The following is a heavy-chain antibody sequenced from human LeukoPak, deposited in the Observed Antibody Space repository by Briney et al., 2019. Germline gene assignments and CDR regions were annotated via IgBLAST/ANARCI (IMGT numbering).Heavy chain of an antibody. CDR3: ARNIVVVPAAEPILNMDV. D-gene: IGHD2-2*01. CDR2: IIPIFGTA. J-gene: IGHJ6*03. CDR1: GSTFSRYT. Sequence: SCADSGSTFSRYTVWMVGQAPGQEHEWMGGIIPIFGTANYAQKFQGRVTITADESTSTAYMELSSLRSEDTAVYYCARNIVVVPAAEPILNMDVWGKGTTVTVSS. V-gene: IGHV1-69*01.